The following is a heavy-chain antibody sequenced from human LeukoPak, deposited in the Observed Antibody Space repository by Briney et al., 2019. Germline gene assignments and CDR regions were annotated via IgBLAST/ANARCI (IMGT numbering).Heavy chain of an antibody. J-gene: IGHJ4*02. CDR1: EYLPSSYPFNGHF. Sequence: GSVNVSRKPSEYLPSSYPFNGHFFHWLRQGPGHGLEWLGRINPNSGVTEYGQKFQVRVTVTRETYINTAYMVLTRLTSDDTAIYFCAREMGGDYGAFEDWGQGTLVTVSS. V-gene: IGHV1-2*06. CDR2: INPNSGVT. CDR3: AREMGGDYGAFED. D-gene: IGHD4-17*01.